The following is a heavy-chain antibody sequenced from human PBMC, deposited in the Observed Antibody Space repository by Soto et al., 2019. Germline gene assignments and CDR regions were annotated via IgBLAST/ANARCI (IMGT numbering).Heavy chain of an antibody. CDR1: GYTFTSYY. CDR2: INPSGGST. CDR3: ARVYDSSSAFFYWFDP. J-gene: IGHJ5*02. V-gene: IGHV1-46*01. D-gene: IGHD5-12*01. Sequence: ASVKVSCKASGYTFTSYYMHWVRQAPGQGLEWMGIINPSGGSTSYAQKFQGRVTMTRDTSTSTVYMELSSLRSEDTAVYYCARVYDSSSAFFYWFDPRGQGNLVTVSS.